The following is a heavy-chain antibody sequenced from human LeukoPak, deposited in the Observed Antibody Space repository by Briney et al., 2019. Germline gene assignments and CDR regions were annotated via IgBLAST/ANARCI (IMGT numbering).Heavy chain of an antibody. Sequence: NPGGALRLSCAASGFTFSDYYMSWIPQAPGKGLEWVSYISSSGSTIYYADSVKGRFTISRDNDKNSLYLQMKSLRAEDTAVYYCASPITMIVVVTANPYDAFDIWGQGTMVTVSS. CDR1: GFTFSDYY. D-gene: IGHD3-22*01. J-gene: IGHJ3*02. V-gene: IGHV3-11*01. CDR2: ISSSGSTI. CDR3: ASPITMIVVVTANPYDAFDI.